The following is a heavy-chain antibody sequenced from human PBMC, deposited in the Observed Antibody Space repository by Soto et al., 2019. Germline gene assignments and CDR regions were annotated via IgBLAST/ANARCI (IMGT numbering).Heavy chain of an antibody. CDR1: GGSISSGGYS. D-gene: IGHD2-21*01. CDR3: ARGYSTYSLGY. Sequence: QLLESGSGLVKPSQTLSLTCAVSGGSISSGGYSWSWIRQPPGKGLEWIGYIYHSGSTYYNPSLKSRVTISVDRSKNQFSLKLSSVTAADTAVYYCARGYSTYSLGYWGQGTLVTVSS. V-gene: IGHV4-30-2*01. CDR2: IYHSGST. J-gene: IGHJ4*02.